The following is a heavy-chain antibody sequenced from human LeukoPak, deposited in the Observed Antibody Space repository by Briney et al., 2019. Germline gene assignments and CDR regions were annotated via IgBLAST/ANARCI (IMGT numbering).Heavy chain of an antibody. Sequence: SETLSLTCTVSGGSISTNYWSWLRQPAEKGLEWIGRIYPNGTTGYNPSLKSRLTMSIDTSVKQFSLQLTSVTAADTSVYYCASGSSSWGLQPKYYFDYWGQGALVTVSS. CDR3: ASGSSSWGLQPKYYFDY. CDR1: GGSISTNY. CDR2: IYPNGTT. D-gene: IGHD6-13*01. V-gene: IGHV4-4*07. J-gene: IGHJ4*02.